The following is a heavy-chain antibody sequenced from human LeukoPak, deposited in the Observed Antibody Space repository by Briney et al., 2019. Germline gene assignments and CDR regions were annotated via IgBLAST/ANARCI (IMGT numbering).Heavy chain of an antibody. D-gene: IGHD2-15*01. CDR1: GYSFPNYW. J-gene: IGHJ4*02. Sequence: GESLKISCKGSGYSFPNYWIAWVRQMPGKGLEWMGIIYPGDSDTRYSPSFQGQVTISADKSISTAYLQWSSLKTSDTAMYYCARRPSVVTATAGDYWGQGTLVTVSS. V-gene: IGHV5-51*01. CDR2: IYPGDSDT. CDR3: ARRPSVVTATAGDY.